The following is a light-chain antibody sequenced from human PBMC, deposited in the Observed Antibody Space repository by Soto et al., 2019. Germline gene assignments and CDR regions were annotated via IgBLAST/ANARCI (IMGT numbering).Light chain of an antibody. CDR3: QQFYNWPRT. Sequence: EIVMTQSPGTLSVSPGERATLSCRASQSVSSNLAWYQQKPGQAPRLLIYGASTRATGIPARFSGSGSETEFTLTISSLQSEDFAVYYYQQFYNWPRTFGQGTKVDIK. V-gene: IGKV3-15*01. CDR2: GAS. CDR1: QSVSSN. J-gene: IGKJ1*01.